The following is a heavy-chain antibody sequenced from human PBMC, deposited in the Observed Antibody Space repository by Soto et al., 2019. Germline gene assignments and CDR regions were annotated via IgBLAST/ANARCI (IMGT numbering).Heavy chain of an antibody. V-gene: IGHV1-69*13. CDR1: GGTFSSFA. CDR2: IIPIFETA. CDR3: ARDLEVVVLGVDHYYYYGMDV. Sequence: ASVKVSCKTSGGTFSSFAISWVRQAPGQGLEWMGGIIPIFETANYAQKFQGRVAITADEITGTAYMELRSLRSEDTGVYYCARDLEVVVLGVDHYYYYGMDVWGQGTTVTVSS. J-gene: IGHJ6*02. D-gene: IGHD2-15*01.